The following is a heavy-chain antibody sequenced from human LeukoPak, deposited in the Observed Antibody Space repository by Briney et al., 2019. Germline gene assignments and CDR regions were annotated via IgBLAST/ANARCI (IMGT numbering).Heavy chain of an antibody. CDR3: AKDQPEAYFDY. J-gene: IGHJ4*02. Sequence: GGSLRLSCAASGFSFSSYGMHWVRQAPGKGLEWVAFIRSDGSIEYYADSVKGRFTISRDNAKNTLYLQMNSLRAEDAALYYCAKDQPEAYFDYWGQGTLVTVSS. CDR2: IRSDGSIE. D-gene: IGHD1-14*01. CDR1: GFSFSSYG. V-gene: IGHV3-30*02.